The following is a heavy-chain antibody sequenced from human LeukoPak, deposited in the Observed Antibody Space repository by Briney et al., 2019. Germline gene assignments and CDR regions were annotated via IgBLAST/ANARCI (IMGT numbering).Heavy chain of an antibody. D-gene: IGHD3-22*01. J-gene: IGHJ4*02. Sequence: PGGSLRLSCAASGFTVSSYSMNWVRQAPGKGLEWISYIGISSGNTKYADSVKGRFTISGDKAKNSLYLQMNSLRVEDTAVYYCAREDYDSSLAFDYWGQGTLVTVSS. V-gene: IGHV3-48*01. CDR2: IGISSGNT. CDR3: AREDYDSSLAFDY. CDR1: GFTVSSYS.